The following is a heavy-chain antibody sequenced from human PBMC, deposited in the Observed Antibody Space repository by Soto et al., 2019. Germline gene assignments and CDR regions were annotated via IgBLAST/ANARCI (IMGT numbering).Heavy chain of an antibody. CDR3: ARDVYYYDSIGPALEY. D-gene: IGHD3-22*01. CDR1: GYTFTSYG. CDR2: ISAYNGNT. Sequence: AAVKISCKASGYTFTSYGISWVRQAPGQGLEWMGWISAYNGNTNYAQKLQGRVTMTTDTSTSTAYMELRSLRSDDTAVYYCARDVYYYDSIGPALEYWGQGTLVTVSS. V-gene: IGHV1-18*01. J-gene: IGHJ4*02.